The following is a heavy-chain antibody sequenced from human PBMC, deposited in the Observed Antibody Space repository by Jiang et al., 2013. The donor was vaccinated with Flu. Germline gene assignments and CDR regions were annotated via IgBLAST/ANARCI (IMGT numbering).Heavy chain of an antibody. CDR2: YYSGST. V-gene: IGHV4-39*01. Sequence: YYSGSTYYNPSLKSRVTISIDMSKNQFSLKLSSVTAADTAVYYCARTYSSTTDDAFDIWGQGTMVTVSS. CDR3: ARTYSSTTDDAFDI. J-gene: IGHJ3*02. D-gene: IGHD6-13*01.